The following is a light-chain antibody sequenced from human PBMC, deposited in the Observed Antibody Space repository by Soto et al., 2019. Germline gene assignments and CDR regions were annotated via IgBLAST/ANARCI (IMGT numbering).Light chain of an antibody. CDR3: QQYGSSPLT. J-gene: IGKJ4*01. CDR1: QTVGNNN. V-gene: IGKV3-20*01. CDR2: GAS. Sequence: EIVLTQSPGTLSLSPGERATLSCRASQTVGNNNLAWYQQKPGQAPRLLIYGASSRATGIPDRFSGTGSGTDFTLTISRVEPEDFAVYHCQQYGSSPLTFGGGTKVEIK.